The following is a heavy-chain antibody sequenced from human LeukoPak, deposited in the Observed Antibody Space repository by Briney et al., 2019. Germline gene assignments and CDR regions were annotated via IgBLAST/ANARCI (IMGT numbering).Heavy chain of an antibody. D-gene: IGHD3-22*01. Sequence: SETLSLTCTVSGDSISSSPYYWGWVRQPPGKGLEWIGSIYYIGSTHYNPSLKRRVTISVDTSKNQFSLKLTPVTAADTALYFCARDDTYFYDSSGHGFDFWGPGTLVTVSS. CDR3: ARDDTYFYDSSGHGFDF. J-gene: IGHJ4*02. CDR1: GDSISSSPYY. CDR2: IYYIGST. V-gene: IGHV4-39*07.